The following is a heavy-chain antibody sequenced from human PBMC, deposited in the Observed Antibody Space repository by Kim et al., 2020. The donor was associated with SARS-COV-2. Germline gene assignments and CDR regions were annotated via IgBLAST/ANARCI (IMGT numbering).Heavy chain of an antibody. Sequence: GGSLRLSCAASGLTFISSMNWVRQAPGKGLEWVASISSSSRYIYYADSVKGRFTISRDNAKTSVFLQMNSLRADDTAVYFCARDPGGERYYSLDVWGQWTTVTVSS. CDR3: ARDPGGERYYSLDV. CDR1: GLTFISS. CDR2: ISSSSRYI. V-gene: IGHV3-21*04. D-gene: IGHD2-15*01. J-gene: IGHJ6*02.